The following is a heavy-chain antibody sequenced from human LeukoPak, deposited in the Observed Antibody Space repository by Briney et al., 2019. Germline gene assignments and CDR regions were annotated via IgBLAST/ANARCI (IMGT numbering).Heavy chain of an antibody. D-gene: IGHD2-2*01. CDR2: IISSGSTI. CDR1: GFTFSIYS. V-gene: IGHV3-48*01. J-gene: IGHJ4*02. CDR3: ARDRLRYCSSTSCSAVDY. Sequence: PGGSLRLSCTASGFTFSIYSMNWVRQAPGKGLEWVSYIISSGSTIYYADSVKGRFTISRDNSKNTLYLQMNSLRAEDTAVYYCARDRLRYCSSTSCSAVDYWGQGTLVTVSS.